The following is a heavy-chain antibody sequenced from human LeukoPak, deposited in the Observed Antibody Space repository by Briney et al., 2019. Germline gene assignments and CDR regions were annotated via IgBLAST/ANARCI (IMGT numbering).Heavy chain of an antibody. J-gene: IGHJ4*02. CDR1: GFTFSNYA. CDR2: ISGSGDST. V-gene: IGHV3-23*01. D-gene: IGHD3-22*01. CDR3: AKDVDSSGYYLSFDY. Sequence: GGSLRLSCAASGFTFSNYAMSWVRQAPGKGLEWVSAISGSGDSTYYADSVKGRFTISRDNSKNTLYPQMNSLRAEDTAVYYCAKDVDSSGYYLSFDYWGQGTLVTVSS.